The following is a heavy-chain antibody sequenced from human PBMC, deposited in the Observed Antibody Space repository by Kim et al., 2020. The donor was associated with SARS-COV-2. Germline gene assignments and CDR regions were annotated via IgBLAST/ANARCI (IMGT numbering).Heavy chain of an antibody. D-gene: IGHD3-10*01. J-gene: IGHJ3*02. V-gene: IGHV4-34*01. CDR1: GGSFSGYY. CDR3: ARTIATMVRGGSNAFDI. Sequence: SETLSLTCAVYGGSFSGYYWSWIRQPPGKGLEWIGEINHSGSTNYNPSLKSRVTISVDTAKNQISLKLSSVTAADTAVYYCARTIATMVRGGSNAFDIWGQGTMVTVSS. CDR2: INHSGST.